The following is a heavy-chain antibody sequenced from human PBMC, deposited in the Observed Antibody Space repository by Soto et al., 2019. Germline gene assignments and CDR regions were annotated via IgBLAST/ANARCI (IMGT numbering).Heavy chain of an antibody. CDR1: SGSISSYY. D-gene: IGHD3-3*01. J-gene: IGHJ3*02. CDR3: AMSIWSGYLNAFDI. Sequence: QVQLQESGPGLVKPSETLSLTCTVSSGSISSYYWSWIRQPPGKGLEFIGYIFYSGSTNYNPSLKSRVTISVDTSKNQFSLNLISVTAADTAVYYCAMSIWSGYLNAFDIWGQGTMVTVSS. CDR2: IFYSGST. V-gene: IGHV4-59*08.